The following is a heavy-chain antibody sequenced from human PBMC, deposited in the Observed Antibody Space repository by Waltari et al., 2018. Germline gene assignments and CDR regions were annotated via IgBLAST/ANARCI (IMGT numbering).Heavy chain of an antibody. Sequence: QLQLQESGPGLVKPSETLSLTCTVSGGSISSSSYYWGWIRQPPGKGREGIGSIYYSWSTYYNPSLKSRVTISVDTSKNQFSLKLSSVTAADTAVYYCARRDYYGSGLDYWGQGTLVTVSS. J-gene: IGHJ4*02. CDR2: IYYSWST. V-gene: IGHV4-39*07. CDR3: ARRDYYGSGLDY. CDR1: GGSISSSSYY. D-gene: IGHD3-10*01.